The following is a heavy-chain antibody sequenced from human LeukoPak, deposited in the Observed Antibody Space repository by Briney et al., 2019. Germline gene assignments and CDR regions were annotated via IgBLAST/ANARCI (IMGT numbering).Heavy chain of an antibody. CDR1: GFTFSNAW. CDR2: IKTKSDGGTT. CDR3: TTESRFRLILDY. Sequence: PGGSLRLSCAASGFTFSNAWMSWVRQAPGKGLEWVGRIKTKSDGGTTDYAAPVKGRFTISRDDSKKMIYLHMNSLKTEDTAVYYCTTESRFRLILDYWGQGALVTVSS. V-gene: IGHV3-15*01. D-gene: IGHD2-21*01. J-gene: IGHJ4*02.